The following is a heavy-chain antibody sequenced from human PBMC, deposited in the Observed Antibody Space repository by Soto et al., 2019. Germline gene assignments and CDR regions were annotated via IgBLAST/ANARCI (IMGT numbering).Heavy chain of an antibody. J-gene: IGHJ4*02. CDR2: ISAHRGHT. V-gene: IGHV1-18*01. D-gene: IGHD1-26*01. Sequence: QVQLVQSAPEMAKPGASVKVSCRASGYISGHYGISWVRQGPGQGLEWMGWISAHRGHTNYAHKFRGRVTMTTDPSTATVSMELTNLLSDDPAVYYCARDGYQWDQRFCDNWGQGTLVTVSS. CDR1: GYISGHYG. CDR3: ARDGYQWDQRFCDN.